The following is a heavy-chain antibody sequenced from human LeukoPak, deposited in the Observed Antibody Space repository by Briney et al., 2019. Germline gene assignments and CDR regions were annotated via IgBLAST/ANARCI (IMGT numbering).Heavy chain of an antibody. Sequence: ASVKVSCKASGGTFSSYAISWVRQAPGQGLEWMGGIIPIFGTANYAQKFQGRVTITADESTSTAYMELSSLRSEDTAVYYCARHTRTRMTVVVMHYYYYGMDVWGQGTTVTVSS. D-gene: IGHD3-22*01. CDR2: IIPIFGTA. CDR3: ARHTRTRMTVVVMHYYYYGMDV. CDR1: GGTFSSYA. J-gene: IGHJ6*02. V-gene: IGHV1-69*13.